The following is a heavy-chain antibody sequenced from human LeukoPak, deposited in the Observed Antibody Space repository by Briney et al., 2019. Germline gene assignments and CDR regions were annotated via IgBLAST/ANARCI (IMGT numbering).Heavy chain of an antibody. CDR2: ISYDGSNK. CDR3: AKGYYDSSGLGPGTQH. CDR1: GFTFSSYG. Sequence: GRSLRLSCAASGFTFSSYGMHWVRQAPGKGLEWVAVISYDGSNKYYADSVKGRFTISRDNSKNTLYLQMNSLRAEDTAVYYCAKGYYDSSGLGPGTQHWGQGTLVTVSS. V-gene: IGHV3-30*18. D-gene: IGHD3-22*01. J-gene: IGHJ1*01.